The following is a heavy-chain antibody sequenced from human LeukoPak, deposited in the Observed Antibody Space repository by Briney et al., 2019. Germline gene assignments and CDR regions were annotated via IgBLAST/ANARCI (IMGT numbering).Heavy chain of an antibody. J-gene: IGHJ5*02. CDR2: INSDGSST. CDR3: ARDIIPYCGGDCYDNWFDP. V-gene: IGHV3-74*01. D-gene: IGHD2-21*02. CDR1: GFTFSSYW. Sequence: GGSPRLSCAASGFTFSSYWMNWVRQAPGKGLVWVSRINSDGSSTSYADSVKGRLTISRNNAKNTLYLQMNSLRAEDTAVYYCARDIIPYCGGDCYDNWFDPWGQGTLVTVSS.